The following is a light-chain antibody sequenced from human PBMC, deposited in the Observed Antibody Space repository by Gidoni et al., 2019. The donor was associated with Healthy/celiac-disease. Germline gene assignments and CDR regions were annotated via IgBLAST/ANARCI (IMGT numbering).Light chain of an antibody. J-gene: IGLJ2*01. CDR1: SGSIASNY. V-gene: IGLV6-57*02. CDR2: EDN. CDR3: QSYDSSNQGVV. Sequence: NFMLTHPHSVSESPGKTVTISCTGSSGSIASNYVQWYQQRPGSAPTTVIYEDNQRPSGVPDRFSGSIDSSSNSASLTISGLKTEDEADYYCQSYDSSNQGVVFGGGTKLTVL.